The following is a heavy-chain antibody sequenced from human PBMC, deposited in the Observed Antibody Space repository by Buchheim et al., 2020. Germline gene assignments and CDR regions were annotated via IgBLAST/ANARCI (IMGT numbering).Heavy chain of an antibody. D-gene: IGHD3-10*01. CDR1: GFTFDDYA. Sequence: EVQLVESGGVLVQPGGSLRLSCAASGFTFDDYAMNWVRQAPGKGLEWVSLISWDGGSTYYADSVKGRFTISRDNSKNSLYLQIDRLRAQDTALYYCAKDSSYYYGSGQLDYWGQRAL. CDR2: ISWDGGST. CDR3: AKDSSYYYGSGQLDY. V-gene: IGHV3-43D*03. J-gene: IGHJ4*02.